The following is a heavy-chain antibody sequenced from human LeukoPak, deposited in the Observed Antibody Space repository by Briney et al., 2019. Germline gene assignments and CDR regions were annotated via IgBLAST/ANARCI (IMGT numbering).Heavy chain of an antibody. CDR3: AGPSSGSVYYFDY. J-gene: IGHJ4*02. D-gene: IGHD6-19*01. V-gene: IGHV1-46*01. CDR1: GYTFINYY. Sequence: ASVKVSCKASGYTFINYYMHWVRQAPGQALEWMGIINPSGGSTSYAQKFQGRVTMTRDTSTSTVYMELSSLRSEDTAVYYCAGPSSGSVYYFDYWGQGTLVTVSS. CDR2: INPSGGST.